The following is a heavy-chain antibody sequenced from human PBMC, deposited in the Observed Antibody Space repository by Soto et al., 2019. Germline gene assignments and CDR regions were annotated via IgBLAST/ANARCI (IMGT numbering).Heavy chain of an antibody. CDR2: IYYNGNT. D-gene: IGHD3-10*01. Sequence: QVQLQESGPGLVKPSQTLSLSCSVSGGSISSRDYYWSWIRHHPEKGLEWIGSIYYNGNTYYNPSLXGXVXVXXATSMNEFSLKLTSVTAADTAVYYCARDKGGAALKGSGMDVWGQGTTVTVSS. J-gene: IGHJ6*02. CDR3: ARDKGGAALKGSGMDV. CDR1: GGSISSRDYY. V-gene: IGHV4-31*03.